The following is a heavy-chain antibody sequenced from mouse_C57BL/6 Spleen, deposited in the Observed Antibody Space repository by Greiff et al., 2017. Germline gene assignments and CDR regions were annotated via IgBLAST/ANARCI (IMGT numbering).Heavy chain of an antibody. D-gene: IGHD2-1*01. CDR1: GYTFTSYW. CDR2: INPSNGGT. Sequence: QVQLQQPGTELVKPGASVKLSCKASGYTFTSYWMHWVKQRPGQGLEWIGNINPSNGGTNYNEKFKSKATLTVDKSSSTADMQLSSLTSEDSAVYYCARLRGNYDAMDYWGQGTSVTVSS. J-gene: IGHJ4*01. CDR3: ARLRGNYDAMDY. V-gene: IGHV1-53*01.